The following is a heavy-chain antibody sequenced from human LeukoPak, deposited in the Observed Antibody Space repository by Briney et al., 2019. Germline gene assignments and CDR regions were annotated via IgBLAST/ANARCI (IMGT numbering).Heavy chain of an antibody. D-gene: IGHD3-10*01. J-gene: IGHJ5*02. CDR2: IYYSGST. V-gene: IGHV4-30-4*01. CDR1: GGSISSGDYY. Sequence: SQTLSLTCTVSGGSISSGDYYWRWIRQPPGRGLGWIAYIYYSGSTYYNPSLKSRVTISVDTSKNQFSLKLSSVTAAQTAVYYCARVGDYYGSGSPPTWFDPWGQGTLVTVSS. CDR3: ARVGDYYGSGSPPTWFDP.